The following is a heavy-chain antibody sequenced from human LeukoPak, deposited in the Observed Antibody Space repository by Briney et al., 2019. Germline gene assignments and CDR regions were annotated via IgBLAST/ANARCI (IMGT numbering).Heavy chain of an antibody. V-gene: IGHV4-34*01. Sequence: SETLSLTCAVYGGPFSGYYWSWIRQPPGKGLEWIGEINHSGSTNYNPSLKSRVTISVDTSKNQFSLKLSSVTAADTAVYYCARRARRDGYNWGDYYYYYGMDLWGQGTTVTVSS. CDR3: ARRARRDGYNWGDYYYYYGMDL. CDR2: INHSGST. D-gene: IGHD5-24*01. CDR1: GGPFSGYY. J-gene: IGHJ6*02.